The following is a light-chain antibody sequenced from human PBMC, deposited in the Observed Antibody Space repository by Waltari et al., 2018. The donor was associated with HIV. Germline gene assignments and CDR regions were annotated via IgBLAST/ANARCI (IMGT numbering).Light chain of an antibody. CDR1: QSVGNS. Sequence: EIVLTPSPTTLALSPGESATLSCRASQSVGNSLAWYQHKPGQSPRLLIFDASKRATDIPARFSGSGSGTDFTLKISRVEAEDVGVYYCIQSINLPYTFGQGTKLEIK. J-gene: IGKJ2*01. V-gene: IGKV3-11*01. CDR2: DAS. CDR3: IQSINLPYT.